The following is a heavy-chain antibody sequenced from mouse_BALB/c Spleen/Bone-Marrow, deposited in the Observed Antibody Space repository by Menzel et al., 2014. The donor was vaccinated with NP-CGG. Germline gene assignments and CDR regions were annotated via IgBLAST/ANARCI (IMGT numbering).Heavy chain of an antibody. CDR3: VRAARTFDY. J-gene: IGHJ2*01. D-gene: IGHD3-1*01. Sequence: QLQQSGAELVKPGASVKLSCTASGFNIKDTYIHWVKQRPEQGLEWIGRIDPANADTKYGPKFQGKATITADTSSNTVYLQFISLTSEDTAIYYCVRAARTFDYWGQGTTLTVSS. CDR2: IDPANADT. CDR1: GFNIKDTY. V-gene: IGHV14-3*02.